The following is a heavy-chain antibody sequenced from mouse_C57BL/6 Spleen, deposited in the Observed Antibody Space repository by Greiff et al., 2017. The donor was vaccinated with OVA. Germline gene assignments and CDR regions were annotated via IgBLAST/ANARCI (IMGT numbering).Heavy chain of an antibody. J-gene: IGHJ4*01. CDR1: GFNIKDDY. Sequence: EVQLQESGAELVRPGASVKLSCTASGFNIKDDYMHWVKQRPEQGLEWIGWIDPENGDTEYASKFQGKATITADTSSNTAYLQLSSLTSEDTAVYYCLTGPGAMDYWGQGTSVTVSS. CDR2: IDPENGDT. V-gene: IGHV14-4*01. CDR3: LTGPGAMDY. D-gene: IGHD4-1*01.